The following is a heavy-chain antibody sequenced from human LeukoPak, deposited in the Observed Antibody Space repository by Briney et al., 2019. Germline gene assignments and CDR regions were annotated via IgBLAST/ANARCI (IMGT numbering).Heavy chain of an antibody. J-gene: IGHJ4*02. CDR3: ARDDYYDSSGFY. Sequence: SETLSLTCAVYGGSFSGYYWSWIRQPPGKGLEWIGEINHSGSTNYNPSLKSRVTISVDKSKNQFSLKLSSVTAADTAVYYCARDDYYDSSGFYWGQGTLVTVSS. D-gene: IGHD3-22*01. CDR2: INHSGST. CDR1: GGSFSGYY. V-gene: IGHV4-34*01.